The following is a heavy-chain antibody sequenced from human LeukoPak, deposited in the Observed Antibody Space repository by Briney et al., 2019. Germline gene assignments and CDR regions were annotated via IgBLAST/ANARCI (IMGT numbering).Heavy chain of an antibody. V-gene: IGHV4-59*01. Sequence: SETLSLTCTVSGGSISGSYWSWIRQPPGKGLEWIAYMYNSGSTNYNPSLKSRVTISIDTSKNQFSLKLSSLTAADTAIYYFSRGIESYGDYGYWGQGILVTVSS. CDR1: GGSISGSY. D-gene: IGHD4-17*01. J-gene: IGHJ4*02. CDR3: SRGIESYGDYGY. CDR2: MYNSGST.